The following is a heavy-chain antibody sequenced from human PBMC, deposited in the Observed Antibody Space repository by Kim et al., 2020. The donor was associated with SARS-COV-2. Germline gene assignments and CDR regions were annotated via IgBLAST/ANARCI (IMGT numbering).Heavy chain of an antibody. CDR2: IYYDAKTE. Sequence: GGSLRLSCAASGFTFSNYAMHWVRQAPGKGLEWVAVIYYDAKTEYYADSVKGRFTISRDNSKNTLYLQMNSLRGDDTAMYYCAKDFDEEYLALYYSDLWGQGTLLTVPS. CDR3: AKDFDEEYLALYYSDL. CDR1: GFTFSNYA. V-gene: IGHV3-33*06. D-gene: IGHD3-9*01. J-gene: IGHJ4*02.